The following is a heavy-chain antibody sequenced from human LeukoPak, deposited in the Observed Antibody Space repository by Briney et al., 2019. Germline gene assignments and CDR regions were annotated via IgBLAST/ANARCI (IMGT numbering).Heavy chain of an antibody. CDR2: INSDGIST. CDR1: GFTFSNYW. V-gene: IGHV3-74*01. D-gene: IGHD2-2*01. CDR3: AKARYCDSTTCRYYGMDV. J-gene: IGHJ6*02. Sequence: GGSLRLSCAASGFTFSNYWMHWVRQAPGKGLVWVSHINSDGISTSYADSVKGRFTISRDNARNTLYLQMNSLRAEDTAVYYCAKARYCDSTTCRYYGMDVWGQGTTVTVSS.